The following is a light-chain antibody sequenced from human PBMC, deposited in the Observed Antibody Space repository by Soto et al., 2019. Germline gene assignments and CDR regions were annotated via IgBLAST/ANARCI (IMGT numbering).Light chain of an antibody. Sequence: QSALTQPASVSGSPGQSITISCTGTSSDVGSYNLVSWYQQHPGKAPKLLIYEGDKRPSGVSNRFSASKSGNTASLTISGLQDEDEADYYCCSYAGSSTFGVVFGGGTKLTVL. CDR3: CSYAGSSTFGVV. V-gene: IGLV2-23*03. CDR1: SSDVGSYNL. CDR2: EGD. J-gene: IGLJ2*01.